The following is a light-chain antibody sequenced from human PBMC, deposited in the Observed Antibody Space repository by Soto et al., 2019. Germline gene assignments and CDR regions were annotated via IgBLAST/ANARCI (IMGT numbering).Light chain of an antibody. V-gene: IGKV1-8*01. CDR1: QDISNY. J-gene: IGKJ1*01. CDR3: QHYYSYPWT. Sequence: AIRMTQSPSSLSASTGDRVTITCRASQDISNYLVWYQQKPGKAPKVLIHAASTLQGGVSSRFSGSGSGTDLTLTITRLQSEDFATYYCQHYYSYPWTFGQGTKVEV. CDR2: AAS.